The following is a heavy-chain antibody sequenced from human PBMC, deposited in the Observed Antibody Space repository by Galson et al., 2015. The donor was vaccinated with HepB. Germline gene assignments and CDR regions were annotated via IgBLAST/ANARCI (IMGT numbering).Heavy chain of an antibody. V-gene: IGHV3-30-3*01. D-gene: IGHD2-21*01. CDR2: ISYDGGNK. Sequence: SVRLSCAASGFTFSSYAMHWVRQAPGKGLEWVAVISYDGGNKYYADSVKGRFTISRDNSKNTLYLQMNSLRAEDTAVYYCARDIAISGLDYWGQGTLVTVSS. CDR3: ARDIAISGLDY. CDR1: GFTFSSYA. J-gene: IGHJ4*02.